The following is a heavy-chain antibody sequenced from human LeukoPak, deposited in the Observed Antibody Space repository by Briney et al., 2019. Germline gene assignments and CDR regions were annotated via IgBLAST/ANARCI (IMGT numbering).Heavy chain of an antibody. D-gene: IGHD4-23*01. V-gene: IGHV3-53*01. CDR3: AREGNPGHFDY. J-gene: IGHJ4*02. Sequence: PGGSLRLSCAASGFTVSSNYMSWVRQAPGKGLEWVSVIYSDGSTYYADSVKGRFTISRDNSKNTLYLQMNSLRAEDTAVYYCAREGNPGHFDYWGQGTLVTVSS. CDR1: GFTVSSNY. CDR2: IYSDGST.